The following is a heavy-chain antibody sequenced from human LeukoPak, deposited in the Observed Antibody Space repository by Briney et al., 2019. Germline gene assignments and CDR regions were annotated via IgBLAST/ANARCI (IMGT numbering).Heavy chain of an antibody. CDR3: ARDFDSSGYYWSD. J-gene: IGHJ4*02. CDR2: IIPILGIA. D-gene: IGHD3-22*01. Sequence: SVKVSCKASGSTFSSYAISWVRQAPGQGLEWMGRIIPILGIANYAQKFQGRVTITADKSTSTAYMELSSLRSEDTAVYYCARDFDSSGYYWSDWGQGTLVTVSS. V-gene: IGHV1-69*04. CDR1: GSTFSSYA.